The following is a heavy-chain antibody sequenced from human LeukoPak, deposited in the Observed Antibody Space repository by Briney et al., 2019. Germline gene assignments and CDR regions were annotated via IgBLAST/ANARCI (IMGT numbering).Heavy chain of an antibody. J-gene: IGHJ5*02. V-gene: IGHV4-34*01. D-gene: IGHD3-22*01. Sequence: SETLSLTCAVYGGSFSGYYWSWIRQPPGKGLEWIGEINHSGSTNYSPSLKSRVTISVDTSKNQFSLKLSSVTAADTAVYYCARTSIYYGSSGYRSWGQGTLVTVSS. CDR2: INHSGST. CDR3: ARTSIYYGSSGYRS. CDR1: GGSFSGYY.